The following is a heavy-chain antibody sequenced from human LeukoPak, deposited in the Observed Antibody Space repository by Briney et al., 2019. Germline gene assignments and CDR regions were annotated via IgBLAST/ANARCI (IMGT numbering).Heavy chain of an antibody. V-gene: IGHV4-34*01. CDR2: INHSGST. D-gene: IGHD4-17*01. CDR3: ASWFIDDYGDSIDY. J-gene: IGHJ4*02. Sequence: SETPSLTCAVYGGSFSGYYWSWIRQPPGKGLEWIGEINHSGSTNYNPSLKSRVTISVDTSKNQFSLKLSSVTAADTAVYYCASWFIDDYGDSIDYWGQGTLVTVSS. CDR1: GGSFSGYY.